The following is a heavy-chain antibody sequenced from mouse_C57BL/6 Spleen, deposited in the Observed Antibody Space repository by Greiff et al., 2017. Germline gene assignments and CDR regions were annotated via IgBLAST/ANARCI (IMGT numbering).Heavy chain of an antibody. CDR3: ARRGTTVVDSMDY. CDR1: GYTFTNYW. CDR2: IYPGGGYT. Sequence: VHLVESGAELVRPGTSVKMSCKASGYTFTNYWIGWAKQRPGHGLEWIGDIYPGGGYTNYNEKFKGKATLTADKSSSTAYMQFSSLTSEDSAIYYCARRGTTVVDSMDYWGQGTSVTVSS. V-gene: IGHV1-63*01. D-gene: IGHD1-1*01. J-gene: IGHJ4*01.